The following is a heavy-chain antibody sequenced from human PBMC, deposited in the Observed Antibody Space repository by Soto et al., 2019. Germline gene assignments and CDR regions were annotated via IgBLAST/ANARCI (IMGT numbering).Heavy chain of an antibody. D-gene: IGHD1-1*01. CDR3: AKATATSGGAFEI. Sequence: GGSLRLSCAASGFIFENFGMSWVRQAPGKGLEWISSISGSGFKKYYADSVKGRFTISRDNSKNTVYLQMNSLTAGDTAVYYCAKATATSGGAFEIYGQGAMVTVSS. CDR1: GFIFENFG. CDR2: ISGSGFKK. J-gene: IGHJ3*02. V-gene: IGHV3-23*01.